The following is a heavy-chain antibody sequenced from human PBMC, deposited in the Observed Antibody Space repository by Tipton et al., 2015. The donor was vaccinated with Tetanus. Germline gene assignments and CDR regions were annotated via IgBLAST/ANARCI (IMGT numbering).Heavy chain of an antibody. D-gene: IGHD3-22*01. V-gene: IGHV1-2*02. J-gene: IGHJ6*02. CDR1: GYTFTGYY. CDR3: ARDRGDYIYYGMDV. Sequence: QVQLVQSGAEVKKPGASVKVSCKASGYTFTGYYMYWVRQAPGQGLEWMGWIDPNSGGTVYAQKFQGRVTMTRDTSISTAYMELRSLRSDDTAVYYCARDRGDYIYYGMDVWGPGTTVTVFS. CDR2: IDPNSGGT.